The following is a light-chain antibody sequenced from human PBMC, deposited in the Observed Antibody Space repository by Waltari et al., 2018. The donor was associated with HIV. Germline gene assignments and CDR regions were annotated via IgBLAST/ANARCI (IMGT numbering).Light chain of an antibody. J-gene: IGKJ4*01. Sequence: EIVLTQSPGTLSLSPGERATLSCRASQSVSNSYLAWYQQKGGQAPRLLIYGSSDRATGIPDRFSGSGYGTDFTLTISRLEPEDFAVYYCQQYGSSPQTFGGGTNVEMK. CDR3: QQYGSSPQT. CDR1: QSVSNSY. CDR2: GSS. V-gene: IGKV3-20*01.